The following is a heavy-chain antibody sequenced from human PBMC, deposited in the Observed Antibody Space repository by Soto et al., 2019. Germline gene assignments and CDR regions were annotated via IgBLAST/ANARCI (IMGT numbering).Heavy chain of an antibody. CDR1: GFNFSAFW. J-gene: IGHJ6*02. Sequence: EVQLVESGGGFVQPGGSLRLSCAASGFNFSAFWMHGVRQAPGKGPVWSSRVHFDGSSTAYADSVRGRFTISRDNAKKSLDLQMESMRVEDTAIYYCTIDYYERCPGYYRDFGMDVWVQGTTVNVS. V-gene: IGHV3-74*01. CDR2: VHFDGSST. CDR3: TIDYYERCPGYYRDFGMDV. D-gene: IGHD3-22*01.